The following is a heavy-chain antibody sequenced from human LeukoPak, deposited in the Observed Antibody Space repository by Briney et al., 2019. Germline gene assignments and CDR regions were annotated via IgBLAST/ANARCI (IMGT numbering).Heavy chain of an antibody. CDR2: ISGSGGST. CDR1: GFTFSSYA. Sequence: GGSLRLSCAASGFTFSSYAMSWVRQAPGKGLEWVSAISGSGGSTYYADSVKGRFTISRDNSKNTLYLQMNSLRAEDTAVYYCAKFSRRTVAAPYYFDYWGQGTLVTVSS. V-gene: IGHV3-23*01. J-gene: IGHJ4*02. CDR3: AKFSRRTVAAPYYFDY. D-gene: IGHD6-19*01.